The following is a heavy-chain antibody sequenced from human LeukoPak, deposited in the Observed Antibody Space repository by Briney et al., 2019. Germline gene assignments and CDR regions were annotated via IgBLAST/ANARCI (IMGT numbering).Heavy chain of an antibody. V-gene: IGHV4-38-2*02. D-gene: IGHD5-18*01. CDR2: IYHSGST. CDR1: GYSISSGYY. Sequence: SETLSLTCTVPGYSISSGYYWGWIRQPPGKGLEWIGSIYHSGSTYYNPSLKSRVTISVDTSKNQFSLKLSSVTAADTAVYYCARERGTAMDDAFDIWGQGTMVTVSS. CDR3: ARERGTAMDDAFDI. J-gene: IGHJ3*02.